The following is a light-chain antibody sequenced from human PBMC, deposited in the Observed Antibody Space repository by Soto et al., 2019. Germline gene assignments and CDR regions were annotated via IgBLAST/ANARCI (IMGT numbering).Light chain of an antibody. CDR2: EVS. Sequence: QSVLTQPPSASGSPGQSVTISCTGTSSDVGGYNYVSWYQQHPGKAPKLMIYEVSKRPSGVPDRFSGSKSGNTASLTLSGLQAEDEADYYCSSYAGSNNYVFGTGTKVTVL. V-gene: IGLV2-8*01. CDR1: SSDVGGYNY. J-gene: IGLJ1*01. CDR3: SSYAGSNNYV.